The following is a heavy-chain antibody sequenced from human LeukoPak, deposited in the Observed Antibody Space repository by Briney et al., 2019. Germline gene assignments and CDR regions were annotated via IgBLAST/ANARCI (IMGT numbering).Heavy chain of an antibody. CDR3: ARRRADRSYYFDY. Sequence: SETLSLTCTVSGGSISSHYWTWIRQPPGKGLEWIGNIHYSGSTNHNPSLKSPGTISLNTSKNHFSLKLRSVTAAETAVYYCARRRADRSYYFDYWGQGTLVTVSS. V-gene: IGHV4-59*11. CDR2: IHYSGST. J-gene: IGHJ4*02. D-gene: IGHD3-22*01. CDR1: GGSISSHY.